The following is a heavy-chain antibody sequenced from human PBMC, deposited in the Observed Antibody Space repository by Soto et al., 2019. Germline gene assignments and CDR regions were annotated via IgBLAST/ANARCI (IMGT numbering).Heavy chain of an antibody. V-gene: IGHV3-23*01. CDR3: AKYMQHTTPNLHY. CDR1: GFTFGLYA. CDR2: ITPSGDNT. D-gene: IGHD2-21*01. Sequence: EVQLLESGGGLAQPGGSLRLSCAASGFTFGLYAMTWVRQAPGKGLEWVSAITPSGDNTYYADSVKGRFTISRDTSKNMFYWQMNSLRAEDTAIYYWAKYMQHTTPNLHYWGQGTLVSVSS. J-gene: IGHJ4*02.